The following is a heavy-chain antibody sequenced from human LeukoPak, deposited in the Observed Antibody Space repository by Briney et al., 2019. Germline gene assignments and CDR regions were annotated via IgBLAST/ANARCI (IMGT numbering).Heavy chain of an antibody. V-gene: IGHV4-4*07. CDR3: ARAKPSVRGVTLYFDY. CDR2: IYTSGST. J-gene: IGHJ4*02. D-gene: IGHD3-10*01. CDR1: GGSISSYY. Sequence: SETLSLTCTVSGGSISSYYWSWIRQPAGKGLEWIGRIYTSGSTNYNPSLKSRLTMSVDTSKNQFSLKLSSVTAADTAVYYCARAKPSVRGVTLYFDYWGQGTLVTVSS.